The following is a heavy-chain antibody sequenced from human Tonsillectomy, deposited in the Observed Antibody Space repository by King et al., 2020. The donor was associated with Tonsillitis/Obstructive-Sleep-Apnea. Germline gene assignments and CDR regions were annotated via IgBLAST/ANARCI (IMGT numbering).Heavy chain of an antibody. CDR3: ASVNYYDSSGFDYYFDY. D-gene: IGHD3-22*01. CDR1: GGSFSNNSYY. J-gene: IGHJ4*02. CDR2: IYYSGST. V-gene: IGHV4-39*01. Sequence: LQLQESGPGLVKPSETLSLTCTVSGGSFSNNSYYWGWIRQPPGKGLEWIGSIYYSGSTYYNPSLKSRVTISVDTSKNQFSLKLSSVTAADTAVYYCASVNYYDSSGFDYYFDYWGQGTLVTVSS.